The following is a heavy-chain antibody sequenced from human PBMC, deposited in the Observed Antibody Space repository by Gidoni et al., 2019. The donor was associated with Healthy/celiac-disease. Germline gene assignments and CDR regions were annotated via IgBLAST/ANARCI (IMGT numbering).Heavy chain of an antibody. D-gene: IGHD3-22*01. Sequence: EVQLVESGGGLVQPGRSLRLSCAASGFTFDDYAMHWVRQAPGKGLEWVSGISWNRGSIGYADSVKGRFTISRDNAKNSLYLQMNSLRAEDTALYYCAKDKNYDSSGSDAFDIWGQGTMVTVSS. CDR2: ISWNRGSI. CDR1: GFTFDDYA. CDR3: AKDKNYDSSGSDAFDI. V-gene: IGHV3-9*01. J-gene: IGHJ3*02.